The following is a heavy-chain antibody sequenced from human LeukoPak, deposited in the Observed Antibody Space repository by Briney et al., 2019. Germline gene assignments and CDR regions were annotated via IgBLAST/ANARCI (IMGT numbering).Heavy chain of an antibody. D-gene: IGHD1-26*01. Sequence: GGSLRLSCAASGFTFSSYGVHWVRQAPGKGLEWVAFIRYDGSNKYYADSVKGRFTISRDNSKNSLYLQMNSLRAEDTAVYYCARDRPRIAWGQGTLATVSS. CDR2: IRYDGSNK. CDR3: ARDRPRIA. V-gene: IGHV3-30*02. J-gene: IGHJ5*02. CDR1: GFTFSSYG.